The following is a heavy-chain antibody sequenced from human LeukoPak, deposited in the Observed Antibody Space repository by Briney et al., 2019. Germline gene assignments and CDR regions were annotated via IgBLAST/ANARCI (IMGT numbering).Heavy chain of an antibody. CDR2: IGTSDNTI. CDR1: GFTFSDKF. Sequence: GGSLRLSCAASGFTFSDKFMSWIRQAPGKGLEWVSYIGTSDNTIYYADSVRGRFTISRDNAKNPLYLQMNSLRAEDTAVYYCGQGAGKQDYRGQGTLVTVSS. CDR3: GQGAGKQDY. J-gene: IGHJ4*02. D-gene: IGHD6-13*01. V-gene: IGHV3-11*04.